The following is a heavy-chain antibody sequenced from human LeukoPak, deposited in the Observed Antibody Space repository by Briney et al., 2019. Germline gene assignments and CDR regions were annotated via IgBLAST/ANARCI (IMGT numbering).Heavy chain of an antibody. Sequence: TSETLSLTCTVSGGSISSYYWSWIRQPAGKGLEWIGRIYTSGSTNYNPSLKSRVTMSVDTSKNQFSLKLSSVTAADTAVYYCARDEYYYDSGGPSFDYWGQGTLVTVSS. D-gene: IGHD3-22*01. V-gene: IGHV4-4*07. CDR3: ARDEYYYDSGGPSFDY. CDR1: GGSISSYY. CDR2: IYTSGST. J-gene: IGHJ4*02.